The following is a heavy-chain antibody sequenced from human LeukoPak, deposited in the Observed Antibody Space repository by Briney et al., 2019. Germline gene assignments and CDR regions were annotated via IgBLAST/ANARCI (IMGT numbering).Heavy chain of an antibody. D-gene: IGHD3-10*01. V-gene: IGHV1-24*01. J-gene: IGHJ4*02. CDR3: ATDLVLGVVRGVSRGGFDY. CDR2: FDSEDGET. Sequence: ASVKVSCKVSGYTLTELSMHWVRQAPGKGLEWMGGFDSEDGETIYAQKFQGRVTMTEDTSTDTAYMELSSLRSEDTAVYYCATDLVLGVVRGVSRGGFDYWGQGTLVTVSS. CDR1: GYTLTELS.